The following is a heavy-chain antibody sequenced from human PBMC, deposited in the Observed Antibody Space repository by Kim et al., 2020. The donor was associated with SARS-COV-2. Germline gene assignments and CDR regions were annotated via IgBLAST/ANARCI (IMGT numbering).Heavy chain of an antibody. V-gene: IGHV1-8*01. Sequence: ASVKVSCKASGFKFISFDINWVRQAPGQGLQWLGWMNPRSGRASYAQEFQGRVTMTRDTSTSTAYMDLSSLTSDDTAVYYCATEIPPTDCGQGTL. CDR1: GFKFISFD. CDR3: ATEIPPTD. J-gene: IGHJ1*01. CDR2: MNPRSGRA.